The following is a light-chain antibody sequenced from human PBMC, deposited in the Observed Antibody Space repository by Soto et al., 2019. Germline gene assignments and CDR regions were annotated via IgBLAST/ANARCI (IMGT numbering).Light chain of an antibody. CDR2: GAS. CDR1: QRFVSSY. CDR3: KQYGNSPWT. V-gene: IGKV3-20*01. Sequence: EIVLTQSPGTLSLSPGERATLSCRASQRFVSSYVAWYHHKPDQAPRLLIYGASGRATGTPDRFSGSGSGTDFSLTISRLEPEDFAVYYCKQYGNSPWTFGQGTRWIS. J-gene: IGKJ1*01.